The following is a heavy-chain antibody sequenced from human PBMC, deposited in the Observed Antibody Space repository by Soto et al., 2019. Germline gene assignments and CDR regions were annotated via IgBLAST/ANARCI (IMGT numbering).Heavy chain of an antibody. D-gene: IGHD6-13*01. CDR3: ARVIAAAGNYYYYYGMDV. V-gene: IGHV3-53*01. CDR2: IYSGGST. J-gene: IGHJ6*02. CDR1: GFTVSSNY. Sequence: XGSLRLSCSASGFTVSSNYMSWVRQAPGKGLEWVSVIYSGGSTYYADSVKGRFTISRDNSKNTLYLQMNSLRAEDTAVYYCARVIAAAGNYYYYYGMDVWGQGPTVTVSS.